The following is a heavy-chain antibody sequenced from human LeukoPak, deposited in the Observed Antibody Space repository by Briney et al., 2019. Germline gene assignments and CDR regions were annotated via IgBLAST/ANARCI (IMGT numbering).Heavy chain of an antibody. Sequence: GGSLRLSCTASGFTFNNYAMSWLRQATGKGLEWASALSASGRSTYYADSVEGRFTISRDNSKNTLYLDMNSLRAEDTAVYYCSKKGGGIPAAHPSDHWRERTQATVPS. D-gene: IGHD2-2*01. CDR3: SKKGGGIPAAHPSDH. CDR1: GFTFNNYA. V-gene: IGHV3-23*01. J-gene: IGHJ4*02. CDR2: LSASGRST.